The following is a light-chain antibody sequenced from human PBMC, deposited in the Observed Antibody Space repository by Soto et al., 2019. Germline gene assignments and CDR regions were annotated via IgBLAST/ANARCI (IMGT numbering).Light chain of an antibody. CDR2: GAS. CDR1: QSVSSSY. V-gene: IGKV3-20*01. CDR3: QQYGSSPLT. Sequence: EIVLTQSPGTLSLSPGERATLSCRASQSVSSSYLAWYQQKPGQAPRLLIYGASSRATGIPDRFCASGSGTGFTLTISRLEPEDFAVYYCQQYGSSPLTFGVGTKVEIK. J-gene: IGKJ4*01.